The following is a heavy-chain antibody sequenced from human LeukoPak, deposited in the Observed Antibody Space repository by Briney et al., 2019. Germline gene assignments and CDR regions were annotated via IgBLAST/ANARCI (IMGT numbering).Heavy chain of an antibody. J-gene: IGHJ5*02. V-gene: IGHV7-4-1*02. CDR1: GYTFTTYA. CDR3: ARANLWFGELGWIDP. D-gene: IGHD3-10*01. Sequence: ASVKVSCKASGYTFTTYAMNWVRQAPGQGLEWMGWINTNTGSPTYAQGLTGRFVFSLDTSVSTAYLQISSLKADDTAVYYCARANLWFGELGWIDPWGQGTQVTVSS. CDR2: INTNTGSP.